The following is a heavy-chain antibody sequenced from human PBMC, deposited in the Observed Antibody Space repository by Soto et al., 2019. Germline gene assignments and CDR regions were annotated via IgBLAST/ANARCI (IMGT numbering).Heavy chain of an antibody. CDR3: LRVVAGYSYGHHVDY. D-gene: IGHD5-18*01. V-gene: IGHV3-72*01. Sequence: EVQLVESGGGLVQPGGSLRLSCAVSGFTLSDHYIDWVRQAPGKGLEWVGRTRNKANGYNTAYAASVKGRFAISRDDSKNSLYMHMNSLKSEDTALYYCLRVVAGYSYGHHVDYWGQGTLVTVSS. J-gene: IGHJ4*02. CDR1: GFTLSDHY. CDR2: TRNKANGYNT.